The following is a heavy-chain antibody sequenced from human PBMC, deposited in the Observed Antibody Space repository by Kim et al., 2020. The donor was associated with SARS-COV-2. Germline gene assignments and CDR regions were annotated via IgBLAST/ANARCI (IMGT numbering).Heavy chain of an antibody. V-gene: IGHV3-11*03. CDR2: ISTTSGFI. CDR1: GFTFSDYY. D-gene: IGHD1-26*01. Sequence: GGSLRLSCAASGFTFSDYYMSWIRQTPGKGLEWISYISTTSGFIKYADSVKGRFTTSRDNAKNSLFLQMNSLRAEDTAVYYCTRWGGRKNFAYYWGQGTLVTVSS. CDR3: TRWGGRKNFAYY. J-gene: IGHJ4*02.